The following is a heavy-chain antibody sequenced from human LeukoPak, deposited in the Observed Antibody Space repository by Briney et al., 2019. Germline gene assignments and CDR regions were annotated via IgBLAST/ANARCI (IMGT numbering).Heavy chain of an antibody. J-gene: IGHJ6*02. CDR2: INHSGST. CDR1: EFTFSSYS. Sequence: PGGSLRLSCAASEFTFSSYSMNWVRQAPGKGLEWIGEINHSGSTNYNPSLKSRVTISVDTSKNQFSLKLSSVTAADTAVYYCARGLHGMDVWGQGTTVTVSS. CDR3: ARGLHGMDV. V-gene: IGHV4-34*01.